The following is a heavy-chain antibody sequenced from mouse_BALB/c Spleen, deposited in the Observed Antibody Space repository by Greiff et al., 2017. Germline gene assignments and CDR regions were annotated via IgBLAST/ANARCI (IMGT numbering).Heavy chain of an antibody. D-gene: IGHD1-1*01. CDR3: AREGNYYGSSYWYFDV. CDR1: GYTFTSYN. Sequence: QVQLQQPGAELVKPGASVKMSCKASGYTFTSYNMHWVKQTPGQGLEWIGAIYPGNGDTSYNQKFKGKATLTADKSSSTAYMQLSSLTSEDSAVYYCAREGNYYGSSYWYFDVWGAGTTVTVSS. CDR2: IYPGNGDT. V-gene: IGHV1-12*01. J-gene: IGHJ1*01.